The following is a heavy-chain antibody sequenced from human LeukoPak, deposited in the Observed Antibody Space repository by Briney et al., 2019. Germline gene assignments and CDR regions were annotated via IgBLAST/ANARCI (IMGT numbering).Heavy chain of an antibody. V-gene: IGHV3-23*01. CDR3: AKTGDPETPIAAAGTDWFDP. D-gene: IGHD6-13*01. Sequence: GGSLRLSCAASGFTFSSYAMSWVRQAPGKGLEWVSAISGSGGSTYYADSVKGRFTISRDNSKNTLYLQMNSLRAEDTAVYYCAKTGDPETPIAAAGTDWFDPWGQGTLVTVSS. J-gene: IGHJ5*02. CDR2: ISGSGGST. CDR1: GFTFSSYA.